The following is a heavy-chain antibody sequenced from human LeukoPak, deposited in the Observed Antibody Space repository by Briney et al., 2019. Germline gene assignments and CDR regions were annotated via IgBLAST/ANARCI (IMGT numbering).Heavy chain of an antibody. V-gene: IGHV4-61*02. CDR2: IYTNGST. CDR3: AREYIGYCGGDCLNWFDP. CDR1: GGSISSGSYY. Sequence: PSETLSLTCTVSGGSISSGSYYWSWIRQPAGKGLEWIGRIYTNGSTNYNPSLKSRVTISVDTSKNQFSLKLSSVTAADTAVYYCAREYIGYCGGDCLNWFDPWGQGTLVTVSS. D-gene: IGHD2-21*01. J-gene: IGHJ5*02.